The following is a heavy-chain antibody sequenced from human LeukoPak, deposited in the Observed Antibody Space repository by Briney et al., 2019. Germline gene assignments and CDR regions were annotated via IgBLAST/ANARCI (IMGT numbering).Heavy chain of an antibody. CDR3: LKTLYCYDSSGNHAGGAFDI. Sequence: SETLSLTCAVSGYSISSGYYWGWIRQPPGKGLEWIGSIYHSGSTYYNPSLKSRVTISVDTSKNQFSLKLSSVTAADTAVYYCLKTLYCYDSSGNHAGGAFDIWGQGTMVTVSS. V-gene: IGHV4-38-2*01. J-gene: IGHJ3*02. CDR2: IYHSGST. CDR1: GYSISSGYY. D-gene: IGHD3-22*01.